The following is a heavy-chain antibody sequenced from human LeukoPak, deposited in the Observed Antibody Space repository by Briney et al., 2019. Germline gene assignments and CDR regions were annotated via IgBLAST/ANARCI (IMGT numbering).Heavy chain of an antibody. Sequence: ASVKVSCKASGYTFTGYTMHWVRQAPGQRLEWMGWISAYNGNTNYAQKLQGRVTMTTDTSTSTAYMELRSLRSDDTAVYYCARGAAAGTGDYWGQGTLVTVSS. CDR2: ISAYNGNT. CDR3: ARGAAAGTGDY. D-gene: IGHD6-13*01. V-gene: IGHV1-18*01. CDR1: GYTFTGYT. J-gene: IGHJ4*02.